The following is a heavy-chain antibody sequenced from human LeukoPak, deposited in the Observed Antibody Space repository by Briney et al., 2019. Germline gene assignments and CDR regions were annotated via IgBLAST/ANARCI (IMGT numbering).Heavy chain of an antibody. Sequence: GASVKVSCKASGGPFSSYAISRVRQAPGQELEWMGGIIPIFGTANYAYKFKCRVTITAEKTTSTAYMELSSLRSEDTAVYCGARGDILTGYYFDNGGQGTLVTVSA. CDR3: ARGDILTGYYFDN. D-gene: IGHD3-9*01. J-gene: IGHJ4*02. V-gene: IGHV1-69*06. CDR2: IIPIFGTA. CDR1: GGPFSSYA.